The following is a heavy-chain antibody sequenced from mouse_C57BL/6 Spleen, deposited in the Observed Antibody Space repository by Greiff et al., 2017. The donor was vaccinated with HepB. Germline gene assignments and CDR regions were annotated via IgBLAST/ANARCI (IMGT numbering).Heavy chain of an antibody. J-gene: IGHJ1*03. Sequence: EVQLVESGGDLVKPGGSLKLSCAASGFTFSSYGMSWVRQTPDKRLEWVATISSGGSYTYYPDSVKGRFTISRDNAKNTLYLQMSSLKSEDTAMYYCALTVVDWYFDVWGTGTTVTVSS. V-gene: IGHV5-6*01. D-gene: IGHD1-1*01. CDR2: ISSGGSYT. CDR3: ALTVVDWYFDV. CDR1: GFTFSSYG.